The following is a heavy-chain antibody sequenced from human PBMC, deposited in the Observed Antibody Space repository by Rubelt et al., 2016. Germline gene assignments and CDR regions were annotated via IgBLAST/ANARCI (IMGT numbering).Heavy chain of an antibody. CDR3: ARVRVVVPAEVYYMDV. D-gene: IGHD2-2*01. CDR2: IYSGGST. Sequence: SWVRQAPGKGLEWVSVIYSGGSTYYADSVKGRFTISRDNSKNTLYLQMNSLRAEDTAVYYCARVRVVVPAEVYYMDVWGKGTTVTVSS. J-gene: IGHJ6*03. V-gene: IGHV3-53*01.